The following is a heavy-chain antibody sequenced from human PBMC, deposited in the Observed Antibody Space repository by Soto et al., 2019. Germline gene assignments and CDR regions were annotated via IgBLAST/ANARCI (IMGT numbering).Heavy chain of an antibody. Sequence: QVQLVQSGGEVKKPGASVKISCKTSGYMFTTYGITWVRQAPGQGLEWMGWINTDPGNTNYAQNLQGRVTMTADTSASTAYMELRSLRSDDTAVYYCARPVHWYSDIWGRGNLVTVSS. CDR2: INTDPGNT. CDR1: GYMFTTYG. J-gene: IGHJ2*01. V-gene: IGHV1-18*01. CDR3: ARPVHWYSDI.